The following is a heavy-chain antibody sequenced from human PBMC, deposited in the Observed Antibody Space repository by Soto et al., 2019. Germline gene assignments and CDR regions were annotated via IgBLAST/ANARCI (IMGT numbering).Heavy chain of an antibody. Sequence: GGSLRLSCTASGYNFSGFAMSWVRQAPGKGLEWVSGISLSGETTYYTDSVKGRFTISRENSEAMLYLQMKNVRVEDTAVYYCAKDRWCFGSTCNGFYYDYWGQGAPVTVSS. CDR1: GYNFSGFA. V-gene: IGHV3-23*01. CDR3: AKDRWCFGSTCNGFYYDY. D-gene: IGHD2-15*01. CDR2: ISLSGETT. J-gene: IGHJ4*02.